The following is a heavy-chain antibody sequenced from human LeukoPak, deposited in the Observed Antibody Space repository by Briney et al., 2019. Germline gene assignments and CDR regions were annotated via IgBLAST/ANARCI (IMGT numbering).Heavy chain of an antibody. CDR2: ISGSGDST. Sequence: GGSLTLSCAASGFTFSIYAMSGVRQAPGKGLEWVSRISGSGDSTYYADSVKGRFTISRDNSENTLYLQMNSLRVDDTAVYYCAYWNYAFAYWGQGTLVTFSS. CDR1: GFTFSIYA. CDR3: AYWNYAFAY. V-gene: IGHV3-23*01. J-gene: IGHJ4*02. D-gene: IGHD1-7*01.